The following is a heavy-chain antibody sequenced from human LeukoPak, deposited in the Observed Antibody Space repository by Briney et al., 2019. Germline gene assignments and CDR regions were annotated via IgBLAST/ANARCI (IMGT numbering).Heavy chain of an antibody. J-gene: IGHJ4*02. Sequence: GRSLKLSCAASGFTFSTYTFHWVRQAPGKGLEWVAVISYDGSNKYYADSVKGRFTISRDNSKNTLSLQMNSLRVEDTSVYYCVRGGDIVASMHDAFDYWGQGPLVTVSS. D-gene: IGHD5-12*01. CDR2: ISYDGSNK. CDR3: VRGGDIVASMHDAFDY. CDR1: GFTFSTYT. V-gene: IGHV3-30-3*01.